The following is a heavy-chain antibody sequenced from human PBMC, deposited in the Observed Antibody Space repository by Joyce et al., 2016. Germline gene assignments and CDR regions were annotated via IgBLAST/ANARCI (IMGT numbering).Heavy chain of an antibody. Sequence: EVQLVESGGDLIRPGGSLRLSCAASGFTVSSNYMTWVRQAPGKVLEWVSVLYSGGDRFYADSVKCRFTISRVSSTNTLYLQMNNLKVDDTAVYFCARGVLSWGQGTLVTVAS. CDR1: GFTVSSNY. V-gene: IGHV3-53*01. CDR2: LYSGGDR. J-gene: IGHJ5*02. D-gene: IGHD5/OR15-5a*01. CDR3: ARGVLS.